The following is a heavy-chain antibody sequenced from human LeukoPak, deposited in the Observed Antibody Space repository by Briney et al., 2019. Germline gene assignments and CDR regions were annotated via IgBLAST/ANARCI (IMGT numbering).Heavy chain of an antibody. CDR2: ISAYNGNT. D-gene: IGHD4-11*01. CDR1: GYTFTGYG. V-gene: IGHV1-18*01. J-gene: IGHJ6*03. CDR3: TRDPPVSLDYYYYHMDV. Sequence: GASLKVCCKASGYTFTGYGLSWVPQAPGQGLEWMRWISAYNGNTNYPQKVQGRVTMTIATSTSTAYMELRSLRSDDTAVYYRTRDPPVSLDYYYYHMDVWGEGTTVTVSS.